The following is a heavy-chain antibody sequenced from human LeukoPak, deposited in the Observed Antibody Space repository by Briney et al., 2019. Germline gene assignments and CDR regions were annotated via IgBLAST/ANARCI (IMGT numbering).Heavy chain of an antibody. CDR3: AKDPSTYYDSSGYFLGYDY. V-gene: IGHV3-30*18. CDR2: ISYDGSNK. CDR1: GFTFSSYG. J-gene: IGHJ4*02. Sequence: GGSLRLSCAASGFTFSSYGMHWVRQAPGKGLEWVAVISYDGSNKYYADSVKGRFTISRDNSKNTLYLQMNSLRAEDTAVCYCAKDPSTYYDSSGYFLGYDYWGQGTLVTVSS. D-gene: IGHD3-22*01.